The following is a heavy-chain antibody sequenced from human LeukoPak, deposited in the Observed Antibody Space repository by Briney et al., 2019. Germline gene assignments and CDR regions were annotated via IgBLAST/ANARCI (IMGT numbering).Heavy chain of an antibody. CDR1: GGSISSSSYY. J-gene: IGHJ2*01. Sequence: PSETLSLTCTVSGGSISSSSYYWGWLRPPPGKGLVWIGSMFYRGSTLYNSFLKSRIIISVDSSNTHFSLKLSFVTDADTAVYCCARIDDTSGYQPDGHFDLWGRGTLVTVSS. V-gene: IGHV4-39*07. CDR3: ARIDDTSGYQPDGHFDL. CDR2: MFYRGST. D-gene: IGHD3-22*01.